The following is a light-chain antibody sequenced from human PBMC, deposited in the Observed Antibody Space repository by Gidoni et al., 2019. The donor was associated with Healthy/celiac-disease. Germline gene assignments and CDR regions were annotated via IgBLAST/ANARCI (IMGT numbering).Light chain of an antibody. CDR2: LGS. CDR1: QSLLHSNGYNY. V-gene: IGKV2-28*01. Sequence: ESVMTQSLLSLPVTPVEPASISCRSSQSLLHSNGYNYLDWYLQKPGQSPQLLIYLGSNRASGVPDRFSGSGSGTDFTLKISRVEAEDVGVYYCMQALQTPLTFGGGTKVEIK. J-gene: IGKJ4*01. CDR3: MQALQTPLT.